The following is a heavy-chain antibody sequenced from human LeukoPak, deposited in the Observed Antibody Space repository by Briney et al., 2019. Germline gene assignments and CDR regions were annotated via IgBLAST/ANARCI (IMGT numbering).Heavy chain of an antibody. V-gene: IGHV4-34*01. CDR1: GGSFSGYY. CDR3: ARGRKSVTPYHHYFYLDV. Sequence: SETLSLTCAVYGGSFSGYYWSWIRQPPGKGLEWIGEINHSGSTNYNPSLKSRVTISVDTSKNQFSLKLSSVTAADTAVYYCARGRKSVTPYHHYFYLDVWGQGTKVTVSS. D-gene: IGHD2-21*02. J-gene: IGHJ6*03. CDR2: INHSGST.